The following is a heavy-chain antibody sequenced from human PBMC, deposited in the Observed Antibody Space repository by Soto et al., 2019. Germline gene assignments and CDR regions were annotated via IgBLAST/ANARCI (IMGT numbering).Heavy chain of an antibody. CDR1: GFTFTDFY. V-gene: IGHV3-7*03. J-gene: IGHJ4*02. CDR3: AGWGGHDYNY. Sequence: EVQLVQSGGGLVQPGGSLRLSCVGSGFTFTDFYMNWVRQAPGKGLEWVANIRPDGSETNYVESEKGRFTTPRDNAKNSLFLQMNRLGADDTAVYYGAGWGGHDYNYWGQGILVTVSS. D-gene: IGHD4-4*01. CDR2: IRPDGSET.